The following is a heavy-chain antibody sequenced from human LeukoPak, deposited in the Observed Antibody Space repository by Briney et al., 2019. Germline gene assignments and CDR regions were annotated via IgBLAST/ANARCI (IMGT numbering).Heavy chain of an antibody. J-gene: IGHJ6*04. V-gene: IGHV1-3*01. CDR1: GYTFTSYA. Sequence: ASVKVSCKASGYTFTSYAMHWVRPAPGQRLERMGWINAGNGNTKYSQKFQVRVTITRDTSASTAYMELSSLRAEDTAVYYCARGLGGRRVYYYYGMDVWGKGTTVTVSS. CDR3: ARGLGGRRVYYYYGMDV. CDR2: INAGNGNT. D-gene: IGHD3-16*01.